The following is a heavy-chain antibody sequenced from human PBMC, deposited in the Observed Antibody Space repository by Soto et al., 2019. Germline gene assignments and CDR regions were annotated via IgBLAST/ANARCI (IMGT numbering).Heavy chain of an antibody. V-gene: IGHV1-8*01. J-gene: IGHJ6*02. CDR2: MNPNSGNT. CDR1: GYTFTSYD. D-gene: IGHD3-3*01. Sequence: GASVKVSCKASGYTFTSYDINWVRQATGQGLEWMGWMNPNSGNTGYAQKFQGRVTMTRNTSISTAYMELSSLRSEDTAVYYCARYQTYYDFWSGYYPHYYYGMDVWGQGTTVTVSS. CDR3: ARYQTYYDFWSGYYPHYYYGMDV.